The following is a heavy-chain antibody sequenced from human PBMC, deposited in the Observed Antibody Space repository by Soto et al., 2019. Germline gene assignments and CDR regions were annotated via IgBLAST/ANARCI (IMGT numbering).Heavy chain of an antibody. V-gene: IGHV4-61*01. CDR3: ASKLFGNEGNFDY. CDR1: GGSVSSGSYY. J-gene: IGHJ4*02. Sequence: SETLSLTCTVSGGSVSSGSYYWSWIRQPPGKGLEWIGYIYYSGSTNYNPSLKSRVTISVDTSKNQFSLKLSSVTAADTAVYYCASKLFGNEGNFDYWGQGTLVTVSS. CDR2: IYYSGST. D-gene: IGHD1-1*01.